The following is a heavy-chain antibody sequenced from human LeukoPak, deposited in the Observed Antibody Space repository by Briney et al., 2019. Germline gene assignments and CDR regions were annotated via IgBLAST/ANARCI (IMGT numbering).Heavy chain of an antibody. CDR1: GFTFSNSG. CDR3: AKGHYGDLN. V-gene: IGHV3-7*04. CDR2: IKQDGGEQ. J-gene: IGHJ4*02. Sequence: GGSLRLSCAASGFTFSNSGMHWVRQAPGKGLEWVGNIKQDGGEQYFVDSLKGRFTMSRDNAKNSLYLQLNNLRSEDTAVYYCAKGHYGDLNWGQGTLVTVSS. D-gene: IGHD4-17*01.